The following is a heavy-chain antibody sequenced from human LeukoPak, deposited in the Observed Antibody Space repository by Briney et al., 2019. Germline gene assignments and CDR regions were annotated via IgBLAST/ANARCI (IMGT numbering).Heavy chain of an antibody. J-gene: IGHJ1*01. V-gene: IGHV4-34*01. CDR2: ISHSGST. D-gene: IGHD3-10*01. Sequence: SETLSLTCAVYGGSYSGYCWSLIRQPPGKGLEWIGEISHSGSTNYNPSLKSRVTISVDTSKNQFSLKLSSVTAADTAVYYCARGRYYYGSGSHRAEYFQHWGQGTLVTVSS. CDR3: ARGRYYYGSGSHRAEYFQH. CDR1: GGSYSGYC.